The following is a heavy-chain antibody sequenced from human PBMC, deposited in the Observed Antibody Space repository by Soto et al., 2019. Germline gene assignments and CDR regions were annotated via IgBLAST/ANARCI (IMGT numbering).Heavy chain of an antibody. J-gene: IGHJ4*02. CDR3: ARVRSSGWYFDY. V-gene: IGHV1-3*01. D-gene: IGHD6-19*01. CDR2: INAGNGNT. CDR1: GYTFTSCA. Sequence: AAVEVSCKASGYTFTSCAIHWGRQAPGQRLEWMGWINAGNGNTKYSQNLQGRVTITRDTSATTAYMELSSLRSEDTAVYYCARVRSSGWYFDYWGQGTLVTVSS.